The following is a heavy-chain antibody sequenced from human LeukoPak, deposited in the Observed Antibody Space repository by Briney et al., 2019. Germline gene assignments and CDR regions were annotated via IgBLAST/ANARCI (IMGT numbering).Heavy chain of an antibody. Sequence: GGSLRLSCAASGFTFDDYAMHWVRQAPGKGLEWVSGISWNSGCIGYADSVKGRFTISRDNAKNSLYLQMNSLRAEDMALYYCAKDKGPNIVVVPAARAFDIWGQGTMVTVSS. J-gene: IGHJ3*02. CDR1: GFTFDDYA. CDR3: AKDKGPNIVVVPAARAFDI. CDR2: ISWNSGCI. D-gene: IGHD2-2*01. V-gene: IGHV3-9*03.